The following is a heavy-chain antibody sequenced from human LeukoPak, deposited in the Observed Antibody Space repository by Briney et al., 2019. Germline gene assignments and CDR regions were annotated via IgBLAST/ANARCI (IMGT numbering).Heavy chain of an antibody. Sequence: SVKVSCKASGFTFTRSAMQWVRQARGQRLEWIGWIVVGSGNTNYAQKFQERVTITRDMSTSTAYMELSSLRSEDTAVYYCATSIAVAGSLDYWGQGTLVTVSS. V-gene: IGHV1-58*02. CDR3: ATSIAVAGSLDY. CDR2: IVVGSGNT. D-gene: IGHD6-19*01. J-gene: IGHJ4*02. CDR1: GFTFTRSA.